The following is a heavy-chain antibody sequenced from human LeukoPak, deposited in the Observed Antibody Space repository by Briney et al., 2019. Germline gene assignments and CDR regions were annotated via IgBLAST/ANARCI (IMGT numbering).Heavy chain of an antibody. CDR3: AREPSYDFLPYYTDV. Sequence: GGSLRLSCAASGFTFSSYWMSWVRQAPGKGLEWVANIKLDGSEKYYVDSVKGRFTISRDNAKNSLYLQMNSLRAEDTAVYYCAREPSYDFLPYYTDVWGKGTTVTVSS. D-gene: IGHD3-3*01. J-gene: IGHJ6*03. CDR2: IKLDGSEK. V-gene: IGHV3-7*01. CDR1: GFTFSSYW.